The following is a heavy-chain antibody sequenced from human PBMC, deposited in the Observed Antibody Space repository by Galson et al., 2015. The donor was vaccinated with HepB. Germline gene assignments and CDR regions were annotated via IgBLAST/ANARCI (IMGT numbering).Heavy chain of an antibody. CDR2: IKSKTDGGTT. J-gene: IGHJ4*02. D-gene: IGHD3-16*02. V-gene: IGHV3-15*01. CDR1: GFTFSNAW. CDR3: TTRYTVYYFDY. Sequence: SLRLSCAASGFTFSNAWMSWVRQAPGKGLEWVGRIKSKTDGGTTDYAAPVKGRFTISRDDSKNTLYLQMNSLKTEDTAVYYCTTRYTVYYFDYWGQGTLVTVSS.